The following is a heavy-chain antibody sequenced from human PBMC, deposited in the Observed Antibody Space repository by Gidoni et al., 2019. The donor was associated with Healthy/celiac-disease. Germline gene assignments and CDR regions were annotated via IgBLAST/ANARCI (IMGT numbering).Heavy chain of an antibody. CDR1: GVTFSSYA. Sequence: QVQLMQSGAEGKKPGSSVKVSCKASGVTFSSYAISWVRQAPGPGLEWMGRIIPILGIANYAQKFQGRVTITADKSTSPAYMELSSLRSEDTALYYCARDSGIAAAGTYFQHWGQGTLVTVSS. CDR2: IIPILGIA. V-gene: IGHV1-69*04. CDR3: ARDSGIAAAGTYFQH. D-gene: IGHD6-13*01. J-gene: IGHJ1*01.